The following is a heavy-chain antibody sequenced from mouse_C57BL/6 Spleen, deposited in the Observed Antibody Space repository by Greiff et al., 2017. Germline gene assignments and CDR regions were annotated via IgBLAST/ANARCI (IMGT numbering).Heavy chain of an antibody. V-gene: IGHV1-72*01. CDR1: GYTFTSYW. CDR2: VDPNRGGT. Sequence: QVQLQQPGAELVKPGASVKLSCKASGYTFTSYWMHWVKQRPGRGLEWIGRVDPNRGGTTYNEKFKGKATLTVDKPASTAYMQLSSLTSEDSAVYYCARWSYYDYDRSYFDYWGQGTTLTVSS. CDR3: ARWSYYDYDRSYFDY. J-gene: IGHJ2*01. D-gene: IGHD2-4*01.